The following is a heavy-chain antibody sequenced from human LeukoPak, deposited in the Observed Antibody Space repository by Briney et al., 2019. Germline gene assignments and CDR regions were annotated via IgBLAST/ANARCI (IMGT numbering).Heavy chain of an antibody. CDR2: INPNSGGT. D-gene: IGHD2-2*01. V-gene: IGHV1-2*02. CDR1: GYTFTGYY. CDR3: ARNGYVLWQNWFDP. Sequence: ASVKVSCKASGYTFTGYYMHWVRQAPGQGLEWMGWINPNSGGTNYAQKFQGRVTMTRDTSISTAYMELSRLRSDDTAVYYCARNGYVLWQNWFDPWGQGTLVTVSS. J-gene: IGHJ5*02.